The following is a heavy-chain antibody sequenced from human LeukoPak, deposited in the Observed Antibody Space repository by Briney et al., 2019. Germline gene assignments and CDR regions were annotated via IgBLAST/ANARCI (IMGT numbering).Heavy chain of an antibody. D-gene: IGHD6-13*01. CDR3: AKPNSSSWYKIYYYYYMDV. CDR2: ISDSGAHT. V-gene: IGHV3-23*01. J-gene: IGHJ6*03. Sequence: SGGSLRLSCAASGFTFSSYAMSWVRQAPGKGLEWVSAISDSGAHTYYTDSVKGRYTISRDNSKNTLHLQMNSLRAEDTAVYYCAKPNSSSWYKIYYYYYMDVWGKGTTVTISS. CDR1: GFTFSSYA.